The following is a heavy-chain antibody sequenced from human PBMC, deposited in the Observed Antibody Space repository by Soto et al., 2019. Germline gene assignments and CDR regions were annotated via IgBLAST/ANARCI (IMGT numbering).Heavy chain of an antibody. Sequence: PSETLSLTCTVSGGSINSGGYYWSWIRQHSGKGLEWIGYIYYNGNSNYNPSLRSRLTMSVDTSKNQFSLKLNSVTAADTAVYYCARVWYGGSYSLDYWGQGTLVTVSS. CDR2: IYYNGNS. V-gene: IGHV4-31*03. CDR1: GGSINSGGYY. D-gene: IGHD1-26*01. CDR3: ARVWYGGSYSLDY. J-gene: IGHJ4*02.